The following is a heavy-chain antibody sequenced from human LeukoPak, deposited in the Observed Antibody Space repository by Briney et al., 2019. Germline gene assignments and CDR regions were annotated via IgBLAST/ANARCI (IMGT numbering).Heavy chain of an antibody. CDR2: ISSSCSTI. CDR3: ARDQTYDSSGYYYGKSTFDY. D-gene: IGHD3-22*01. CDR1: GFTFSDYY. V-gene: IGHV3-11*01. Sequence: PGGSLRLSCAASGFTFSDYYMSWIRKAQGKGMERDSYISSSCSTIYYAYSVKGRFTISRDNAKISLYLQMNSLRAEDTAVYYCARDQTYDSSGYYYGKSTFDYWGQGTLVTVSS. J-gene: IGHJ4*02.